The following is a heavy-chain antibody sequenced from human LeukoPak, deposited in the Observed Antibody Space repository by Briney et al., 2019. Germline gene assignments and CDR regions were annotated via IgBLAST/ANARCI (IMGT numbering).Heavy chain of an antibody. V-gene: IGHV3-23*01. J-gene: IGHJ4*02. CDR3: AKRGPNYYFDY. CDR1: GFSFSSYA. Sequence: PGGSLRLSCAASGFSFSSYAMSWVRQAPGKGLEWVSSVSESGDGTYYADSVMGRFTISRDNSKNTLYLQMNSLRAEDTAVYYCAKRGPNYYFDYWGQGTLVTVSS. D-gene: IGHD4/OR15-4a*01. CDR2: VSESGDGT.